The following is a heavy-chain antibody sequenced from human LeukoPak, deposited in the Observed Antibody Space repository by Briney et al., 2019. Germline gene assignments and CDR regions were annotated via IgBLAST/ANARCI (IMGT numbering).Heavy chain of an antibody. CDR1: GGSISSSSYY. Sequence: SETLSLTCTVSGGSISSSSYYWGWIRQPPGKGLEWIGEINHSGSTNYNPSLKSRVTISVDTSKNQFSLKLSSVTAADTAVYYCATTREWLSSYYFDYWGQGTLVTVSS. CDR3: ATTREWLSSYYFDY. CDR2: INHSGST. V-gene: IGHV4-39*07. D-gene: IGHD3-3*01. J-gene: IGHJ4*02.